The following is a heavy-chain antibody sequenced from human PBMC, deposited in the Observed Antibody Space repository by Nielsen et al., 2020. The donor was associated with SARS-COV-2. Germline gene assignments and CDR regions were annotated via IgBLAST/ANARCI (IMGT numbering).Heavy chain of an antibody. J-gene: IGHJ4*02. D-gene: IGHD6-13*01. CDR1: GFTFEDYA. Sequence: GGSLRLSCAASGFTFEDYAMHWVRQAPGKGLEWVSGISWNSGSIGYADSVKGRFTISRDNAKNSLYLQMNSLRAEDTALYYCAKAPNPLAAAGYYYFDYWGQGTLVTVSS. CDR2: ISWNSGSI. CDR3: AKAPNPLAAAGYYYFDY. V-gene: IGHV3-9*01.